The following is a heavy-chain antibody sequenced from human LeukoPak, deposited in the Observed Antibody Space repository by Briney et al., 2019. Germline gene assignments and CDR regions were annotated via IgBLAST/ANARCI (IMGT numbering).Heavy chain of an antibody. D-gene: IGHD3-22*01. V-gene: IGHV3-66*01. J-gene: IGHJ4*02. Sequence: GGSLRLSCATSGFIFSNYAVNWVRQAPGKGLEWVSVIYSGGSTYYADSVKGRFTISRDNSKNTLYLQMNSLRAEDTAVYYCARGQREYYDSSGYRGLIDYWGQGTLVTVSS. CDR2: IYSGGST. CDR1: GFIFSNYA. CDR3: ARGQREYYDSSGYRGLIDY.